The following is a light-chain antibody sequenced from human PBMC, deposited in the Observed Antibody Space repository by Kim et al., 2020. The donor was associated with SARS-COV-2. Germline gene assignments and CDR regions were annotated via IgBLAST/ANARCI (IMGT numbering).Light chain of an antibody. J-gene: IGLJ3*02. CDR3: CSYAGTYTWV. CDR2: DVS. V-gene: IGLV2-11*01. CDR1: SSDVGGFNY. Sequence: QSALTQPRSVSGSPGQSVTISCTGTSSDVGGFNYVSWYQQHPSKAPTLMLYDVSKRPSGVPDRFSGSKSGNTASLTISGLQTEDEADYYCCSYAGTYTWVFGGGTQLTVL.